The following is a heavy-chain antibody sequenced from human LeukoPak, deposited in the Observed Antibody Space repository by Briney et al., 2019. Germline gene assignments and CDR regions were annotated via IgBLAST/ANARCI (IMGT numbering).Heavy chain of an antibody. CDR3: ARVPGQWLAKIFDY. CDR1: GGSFRGYY. Sequence: PSETLSLTCAVYGGSFRGYYWSWIRQPPGKGLEWIGEINHSGSTNYNPSLKSRVTISVDTSKNQFSLKLSSVTAADTAVYYCARVPGQWLAKIFDYWGQGTLVTVSS. CDR2: INHSGST. D-gene: IGHD6-19*01. J-gene: IGHJ4*02. V-gene: IGHV4-34*01.